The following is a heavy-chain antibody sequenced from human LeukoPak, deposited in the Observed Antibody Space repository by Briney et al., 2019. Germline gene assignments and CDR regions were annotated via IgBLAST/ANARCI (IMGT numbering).Heavy chain of an antibody. CDR3: AKDFVVVPGNVNYFDY. CDR2: ISGSGGST. J-gene: IGHJ4*02. D-gene: IGHD2-21*02. Sequence: PGGSLRLSCAASGFTFSNYAMSWVRQAPGKGLEWVSVISGSGGSTYYVDSVQGRFTISRDNSKNTLFLQMDSLRAEDTAVYYCAKDFVVVPGNVNYFDYWGQGTLVTVSS. V-gene: IGHV3-23*01. CDR1: GFTFSNYA.